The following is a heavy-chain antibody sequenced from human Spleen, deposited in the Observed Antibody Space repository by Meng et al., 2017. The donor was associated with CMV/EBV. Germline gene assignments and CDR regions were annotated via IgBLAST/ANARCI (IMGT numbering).Heavy chain of an antibody. Sequence: GGSLRLSCAASGFTFSSYEMNWVRQAPGKGLEWVSYISSSGSTIYYADSVKGRFTISRDNAKNSLFLQKNSLRAEDTAIYYCARDGGTYDFDYWGQGTLVTVSS. CDR1: GFTFSSYE. CDR3: ARDGGTYDFDY. V-gene: IGHV3-48*03. D-gene: IGHD3-3*01. CDR2: ISSSGSTI. J-gene: IGHJ4*02.